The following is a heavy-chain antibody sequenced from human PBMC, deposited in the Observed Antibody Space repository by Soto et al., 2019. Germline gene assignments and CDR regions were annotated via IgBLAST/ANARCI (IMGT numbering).Heavy chain of an antibody. J-gene: IGHJ6*02. Sequence: SSETLSLTCAVYGGSFCDYYWNWIRQSPEKGLEWIGEINHSGHTKYNPSLESRVIMSVDTSKSQFSLKLSSVTAADTAVYYCAKDRLPRDYYYGMDVWGQGTTVTGSS. CDR2: INHSGHT. V-gene: IGHV4-34*01. CDR3: AKDRLPRDYYYGMDV. CDR1: GGSFCDYY. D-gene: IGHD2-15*01.